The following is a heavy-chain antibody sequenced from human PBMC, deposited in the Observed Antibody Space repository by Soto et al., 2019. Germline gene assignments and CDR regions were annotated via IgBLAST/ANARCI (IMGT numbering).Heavy chain of an antibody. CDR2: ISSSGITI. D-gene: IGHD4-17*01. CDR1: GFTFSSYE. V-gene: IGHV3-48*03. Sequence: PGGSLRLSCAASGFTFSSYEMNWVRQAPGKGLEWVSYISSSGITIYYADPVKGRFTISRDNAKNSLYLQMNSLRAEDTAVYYCAGAPKYGDYGVYYYGMDVWGQGTTVTVSS. CDR3: AGAPKYGDYGVYYYGMDV. J-gene: IGHJ6*02.